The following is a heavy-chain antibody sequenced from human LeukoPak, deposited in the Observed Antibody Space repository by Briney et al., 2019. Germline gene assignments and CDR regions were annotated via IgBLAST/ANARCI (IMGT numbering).Heavy chain of an antibody. CDR2: IHYTGTA. CDR1: GDSINGYY. CDR3: ARGNSGPEF. Sequence: SETLSLTCTVSGDSINGYYWSWIRHSPGRGLERIGYIHYTGTANYHPSLLSRVTISIDTSKSQFSLQLRSVTTADTAIYFCARGNSGPEFWGQGSLVTVSS. J-gene: IGHJ4*02. V-gene: IGHV4-59*01. D-gene: IGHD1-1*01.